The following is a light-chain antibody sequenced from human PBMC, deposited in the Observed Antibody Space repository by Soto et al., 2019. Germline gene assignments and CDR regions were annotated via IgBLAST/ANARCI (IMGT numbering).Light chain of an antibody. J-gene: IGKJ3*01. CDR3: QQLQRTPFT. CDR2: GAS. V-gene: IGKV1-9*01. CDR1: QDISRY. Sequence: QLTQSPSSLSASVGDRVTITCRASQDISRYLAWYQQRAGKAPKLLIYGASTLQSGVPSRFSGSGSGTEFTLTISSLQHEYFATYHCQQLQRTPFTFGPGTKVDV.